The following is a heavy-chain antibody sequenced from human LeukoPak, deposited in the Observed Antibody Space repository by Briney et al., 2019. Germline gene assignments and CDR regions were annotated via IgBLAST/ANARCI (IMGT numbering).Heavy chain of an antibody. J-gene: IGHJ4*02. V-gene: IGHV1-69*02. D-gene: IGHD3-10*01. Sequence: ASVKVSCKASGGTFSSYTLSWVRQAPGQGLEWMGRIIPILGLANYAQKFQGRVTITADKSTSTAYMELSSLRSEDTAVYYCAFHYGSGSYASDYWGQGTLVTVSS. CDR2: IIPILGLA. CDR1: GGTFSSYT. CDR3: AFHYGSGSYASDY.